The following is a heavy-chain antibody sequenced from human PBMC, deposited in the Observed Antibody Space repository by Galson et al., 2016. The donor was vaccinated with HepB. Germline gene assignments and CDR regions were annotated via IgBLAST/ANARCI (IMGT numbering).Heavy chain of an antibody. J-gene: IGHJ6*02. CDR2: INPSGGRT. D-gene: IGHD5-18*01. CDR1: GYTLTTYY. Sequence: SVKVSCKASGYTLTTYYMHWVRQAPGQGLEWMGVINPSGGRTSYAQKFQGRVTMTRDTSTSTVYMELSSLRSEDTAVYYCARVNSFGYYFYYAMDVWGQGTAVTVSS. V-gene: IGHV1-46*01. CDR3: ARVNSFGYYFYYAMDV.